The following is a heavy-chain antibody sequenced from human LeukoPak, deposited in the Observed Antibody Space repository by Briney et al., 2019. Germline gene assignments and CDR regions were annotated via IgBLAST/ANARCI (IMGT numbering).Heavy chain of an antibody. Sequence: PSETLSLTCTVSGGSISSYYWSWIRQPPGKGLEWIGYIYYSGSTNYNPSLKSRVTISVDTSKNQFSLKLSSVTAADTAVYYCASSSVPSQWAPPTRYNYFDYWGQGTLVTVSS. V-gene: IGHV4-59*01. J-gene: IGHJ4*02. D-gene: IGHD3-22*01. CDR2: IYYSGST. CDR1: GGSISSYY. CDR3: ASSSVPSQWAPPTRYNYFDY.